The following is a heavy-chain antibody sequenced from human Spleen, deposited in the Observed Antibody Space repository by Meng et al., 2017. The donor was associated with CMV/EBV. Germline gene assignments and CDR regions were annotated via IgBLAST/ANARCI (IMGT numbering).Heavy chain of an antibody. J-gene: IGHJ4*02. D-gene: IGHD6-19*01. CDR1: GYTFTSYG. CDR3: ARDSRGWYSSTGSLDY. CDR2: ISAYNGNT. V-gene: IGHV1-18*01. Sequence: ASVKVYCKASGYTFTSYGISWVRQAPGQGLEWMGWISAYNGNTNYAQKLQGRVTMTTDTSTSTAYMELRSLRSDDTAVYYCARDSRGWYSSTGSLDYWGQGTLVTVSS.